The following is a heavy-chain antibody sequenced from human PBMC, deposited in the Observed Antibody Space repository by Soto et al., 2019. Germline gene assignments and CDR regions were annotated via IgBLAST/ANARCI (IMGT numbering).Heavy chain of an antibody. CDR3: ARAGLGDGSDY. D-gene: IGHD1-26*01. CDR1: GGSIGSSRYY. V-gene: IGHV4-39*07. CDR2: IYYSGST. Sequence: SETLSLTCTVSGGSIGSSRYYWGWIRQPPGKGLEWIGSIYYSGSTYCNPSLKSRLTISVDTSKNQFSLKLSSVTAADTAVYYCARAGLGDGSDYWGQGTLVTVSS. J-gene: IGHJ4*02.